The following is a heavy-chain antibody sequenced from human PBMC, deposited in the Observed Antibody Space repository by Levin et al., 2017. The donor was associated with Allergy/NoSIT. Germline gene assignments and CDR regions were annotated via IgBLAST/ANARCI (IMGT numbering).Heavy chain of an antibody. J-gene: IGHJ6*02. CDR2: IYYSGST. CDR1: GGSISSYY. Sequence: SETLSLTCTVSGGSISSYYWSWIRQPPGKGLEWIGYIYYSGSTNYNPSLKSRVTISVDTSKNQFSLKLSSVTAADTAVYYCARDRDYDFWSAIVGKPPKGGGMDVWGQGTTVTVSS. CDR3: ARDRDYDFWSAIVGKPPKGGGMDV. V-gene: IGHV4-59*01. D-gene: IGHD3-3*01.